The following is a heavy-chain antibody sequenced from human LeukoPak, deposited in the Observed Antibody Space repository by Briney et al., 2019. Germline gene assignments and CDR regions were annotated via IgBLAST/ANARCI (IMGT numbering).Heavy chain of an antibody. CDR2: IKSKTDCGTT. D-gene: IGHD6-13*01. CDR3: TTTYSSPGAFDI. V-gene: IGHV3-15*01. Sequence: GGSLRLSCAASGFTFSNAWVSWVPEAPGKGLEWVGRIKSKTDCGTTDYAAPVKGRFTISRDDSKNTLYLQMNSLKTEDTAVYDCTTTYSSPGAFDIWGQGTMVTVSS. J-gene: IGHJ3*02. CDR1: GFTFSNAW.